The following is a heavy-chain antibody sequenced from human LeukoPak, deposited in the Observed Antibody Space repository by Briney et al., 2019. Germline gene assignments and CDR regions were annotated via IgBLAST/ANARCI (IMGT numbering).Heavy chain of an antibody. V-gene: IGHV1-24*01. CDR3: ARGPLYYYDSSGYFAY. CDR1: GYTLTELS. Sequence: ASVKVSCKVSGYTLTELSMHWVRQAPGKGLEWMGGFDPEDGETIYAQKFQGRVTMTEGTSTDTAYMELSSLRSEDTAVYYCARGPLYYYDSSGYFAYWGQGTLVTVSS. CDR2: FDPEDGET. D-gene: IGHD3-22*01. J-gene: IGHJ4*02.